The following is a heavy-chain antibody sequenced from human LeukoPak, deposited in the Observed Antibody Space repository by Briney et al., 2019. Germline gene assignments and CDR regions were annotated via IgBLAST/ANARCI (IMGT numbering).Heavy chain of an antibody. CDR2: ISGSCGST. CDR3: AKFHSPGRVTHFYWYFDL. J-gene: IGHJ2*01. Sequence: PGGSLRLSCAASGFTFSSYAMSWVRQAPGKGLEWVSTISGSCGSTDYADSVKGRFTISRDNSKNTLFLQVNSLRADDTAVYYCAKFHSPGRVTHFYWYFDLWGRGTLVTVSS. CDR1: GFTFSSYA. D-gene: IGHD2-21*02. V-gene: IGHV3-23*01.